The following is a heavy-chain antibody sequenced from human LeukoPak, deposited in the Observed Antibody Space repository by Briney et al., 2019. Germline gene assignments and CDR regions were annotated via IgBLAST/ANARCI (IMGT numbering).Heavy chain of an antibody. CDR1: GFTFTDYE. D-gene: IGHD3-3*01. CDR2: IRSKVYGGTT. J-gene: IGHJ3*02. V-gene: IGHV3-49*04. Sequence: GGSLRLSCAASGFTFTDYELSWVRQAPGKGLEWVGFIRSKVYGGTTEYAASVKVRFTISRDDSKSIAYLQMTSLKTEDAGVYYCTRFTIVGVVDAFDIWGQGTMVTVSS. CDR3: TRFTIVGVVDAFDI.